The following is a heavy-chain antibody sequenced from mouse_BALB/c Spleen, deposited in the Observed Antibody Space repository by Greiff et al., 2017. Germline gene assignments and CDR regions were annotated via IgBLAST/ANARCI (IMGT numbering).Heavy chain of an antibody. V-gene: IGHV1-5*01. CDR1: GYTFTSYW. Sequence: EVKLEESGTVLARPGASVKMSCKASGYTFTSYWMHWVKQRPGQGLEWIGAIYPGNSDTSYNQKFKGKAKLTAVTSTSTAYMELSSLTNEDSAVYYCTRGSSGLAWFAYWGQGTLVTVSA. CDR2: IYPGNSDT. D-gene: IGHD3-1*01. J-gene: IGHJ3*01. CDR3: TRGSSGLAWFAY.